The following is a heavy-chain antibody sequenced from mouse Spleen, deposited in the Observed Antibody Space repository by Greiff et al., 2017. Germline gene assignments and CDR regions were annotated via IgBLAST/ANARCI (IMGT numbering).Heavy chain of an antibody. CDR1: GFTFSDYG. Sequence: EVKLMESGGGLVKPGGSLKLSCAASGFTFSDYGMHWVRQAPEKGLEWVAYISSGSSTIHYADTVKGRFTISRDNAKNTLFLQMTSLRSEDTAMYYCARWGNLGYWGQGTLVTVSA. J-gene: IGHJ3*01. D-gene: IGHD2-1*01. V-gene: IGHV5-17*01. CDR3: ARWGNLGY. CDR2: ISSGSSTI.